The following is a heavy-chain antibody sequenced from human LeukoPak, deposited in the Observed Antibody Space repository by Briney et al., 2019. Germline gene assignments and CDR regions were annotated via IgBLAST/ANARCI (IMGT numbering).Heavy chain of an antibody. CDR1: GYTFTSYG. V-gene: IGHV1-46*01. D-gene: IGHD7-27*01. J-gene: IGHJ3*02. CDR2: INPSGGST. Sequence: GASVNVSCKASGYTFTSYGISWVRQAPGQGLEWMGIINPSGGSTSYAQKFQGRVTMTRDTSTSTVYMELSSLRSEDTAVYYCARELQLGGSGHAGSLGDAFDIWGQGTMVTVSS. CDR3: ARELQLGGSGHAGSLGDAFDI.